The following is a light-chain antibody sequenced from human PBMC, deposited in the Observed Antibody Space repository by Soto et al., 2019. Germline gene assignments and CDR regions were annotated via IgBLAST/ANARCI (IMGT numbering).Light chain of an antibody. V-gene: IGLV2-14*01. CDR1: SSDVGGYNY. CDR2: EVS. CDR3: SSYTTSSTLV. Sequence: QSALTQPASVSGSPGQSITISCTGTSSDVGGYNYVSWYQQHPGKAPKLMIYEVSSRPSGVSNRFSASKSGNTASLTISGLQAEDEADYYCSSYTTSSTLVFGTGTKLTGL. J-gene: IGLJ1*01.